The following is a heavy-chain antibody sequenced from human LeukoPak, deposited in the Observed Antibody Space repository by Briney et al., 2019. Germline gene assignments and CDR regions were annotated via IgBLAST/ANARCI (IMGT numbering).Heavy chain of an antibody. V-gene: IGHV1-8*01. CDR1: GYTFTSYD. J-gene: IGHJ5*02. CDR2: MNPNSGNT. CDR3: ARLAYYDFWSGYSLKWFDP. D-gene: IGHD3-3*01. Sequence: ASVKVSCKASGYTFTSYDINRVRQATGQGLEWMGWMNPNSGNTGYAQKFQGRVTMTRNTSISTAYMELSSLRSEDTAVYYCARLAYYDFWSGYSLKWFDPWGQGTLVTVSS.